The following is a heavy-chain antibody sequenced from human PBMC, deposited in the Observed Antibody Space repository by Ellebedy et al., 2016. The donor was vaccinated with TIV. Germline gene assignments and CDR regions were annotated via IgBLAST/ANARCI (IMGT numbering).Heavy chain of an antibody. D-gene: IGHD1-26*01. Sequence: MPGGSLRLSCTVSGGSISSRTHYWGWLRQPPGKGLEWTGSLYYSGSTNYSPSLKSRLTISVDTSKSQLSLRLSSVTAADTAIYYCARGKISGTSPFDFWGQGTLVSVSS. CDR1: GGSISSRTHY. V-gene: IGHV4-39*07. CDR3: ARGKISGTSPFDF. J-gene: IGHJ4*02. CDR2: LYYSGST.